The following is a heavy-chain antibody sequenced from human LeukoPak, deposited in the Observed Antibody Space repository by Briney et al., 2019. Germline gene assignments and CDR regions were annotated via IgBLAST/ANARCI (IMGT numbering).Heavy chain of an antibody. CDR2: ISSNGGST. CDR1: GFTFSSYA. CDR3: ARGITSGPRRYDVRNFDY. Sequence: GGSLRLSCAASGFTFSSYAMHWVRQAPGKGLEYVSAISSNGGSTYYANSVKGRFTISRDNSKNTLYLQMGSLRAEDMAVYYCARGITSGPRRYDVRNFDYWGQGTPVTVSS. V-gene: IGHV3-64*01. D-gene: IGHD3-9*01. J-gene: IGHJ4*02.